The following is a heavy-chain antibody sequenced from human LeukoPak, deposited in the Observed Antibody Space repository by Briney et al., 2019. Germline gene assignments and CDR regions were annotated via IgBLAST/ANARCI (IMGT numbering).Heavy chain of an antibody. D-gene: IGHD1-26*01. Sequence: SETLSLTCSVSGDSISFHFWSWIRQPPGKGLEWIGHTYYGGSTDYNPSLASRVTVSAATSKYQFSLKLSSVTAADTAVYYCATLGRAAGNAFDIWGQGTVVIVSS. CDR2: TYYGGST. V-gene: IGHV4-59*11. J-gene: IGHJ3*02. CDR3: ATLGRAAGNAFDI. CDR1: GDSISFHF.